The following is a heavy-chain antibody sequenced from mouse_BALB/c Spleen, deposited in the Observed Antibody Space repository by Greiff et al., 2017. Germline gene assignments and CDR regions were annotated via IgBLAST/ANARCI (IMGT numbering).Heavy chain of an antibody. CDR2: ISSGGSYT. CDR1: GFTFSSYG. Sequence: EVQLVESGGDLVKPGGSLKLSCAASGFTFSSYGMSWVRQTPDKRLEWVATISSGGSYTYYPDSVKGRFTISRDNAKNTLYLQMSSLKSEDTAMYYCARQGITTKEGAMDYWGQGTSVTVSS. D-gene: IGHD2-4*01. J-gene: IGHJ4*01. CDR3: ARQGITTKEGAMDY. V-gene: IGHV5-6*01.